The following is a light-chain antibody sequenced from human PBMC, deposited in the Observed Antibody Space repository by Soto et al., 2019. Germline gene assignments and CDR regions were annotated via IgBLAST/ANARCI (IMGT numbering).Light chain of an antibody. CDR3: MQTIQFFS. V-gene: IGKV2D-29*02. J-gene: IGKJ2*01. CDR1: QSLLHIDGKTY. CDR2: EVS. Sequence: DVVVTQTPISLSVTPGQPASISCTSSQSLLHIDGKTYLYWYVQKPGQSPQLLIYEVSNRFSGVPDRFSGSGSGTDFTLKISRVEAEDVVDYYGMQTIQFFSFGQGTKLEIK.